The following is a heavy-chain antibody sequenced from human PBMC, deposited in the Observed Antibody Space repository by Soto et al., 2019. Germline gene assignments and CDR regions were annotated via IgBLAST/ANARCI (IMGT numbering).Heavy chain of an antibody. Sequence: QVQLVQSGAEVKKPGASVKVSCKASGYIFTAYYMHWVRQAPGQGLEWMGWINPNSGGTNYAHKFKGRVTMTRDTSISTAYMELSSLRSGDTAVYYCARDYFDYWGQGTLVTVSS. V-gene: IGHV1-2*02. CDR2: INPNSGGT. J-gene: IGHJ4*02. CDR1: GYIFTAYY. CDR3: ARDYFDY.